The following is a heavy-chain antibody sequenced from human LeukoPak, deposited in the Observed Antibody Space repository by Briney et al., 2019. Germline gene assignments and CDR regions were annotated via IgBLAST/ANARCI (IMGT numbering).Heavy chain of an antibody. D-gene: IGHD2-15*01. V-gene: IGHV3-33*01. Sequence: GGSLRLSCAASGFTFRSYAMHWVRQAPGKGLEWVAIIWYDGSNKYYADSVKGRFTISRDNSKNTLSLQMNSLRAEDTAVYYCATTRGVKGSYYFDYWGQGTLVTASS. CDR1: GFTFRSYA. CDR3: ATTRGVKGSYYFDY. CDR2: IWYDGSNK. J-gene: IGHJ4*02.